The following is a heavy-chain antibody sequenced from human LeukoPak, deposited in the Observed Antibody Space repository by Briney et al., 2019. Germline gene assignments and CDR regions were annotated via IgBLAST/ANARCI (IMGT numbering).Heavy chain of an antibody. D-gene: IGHD6-19*01. V-gene: IGHV4-34*01. Sequence: SETLSLTCAVYGGSFSGYYWTWIRQPPGKGLEWIGEINDRGNVNYNPSLRSRVTMSVDTAKSQFSVKLTSVTAADTSVFYCARARGSSSGWGHYYYSLDVRGQGTTVTVSS. CDR3: ARARGSSSGWGHYYYSLDV. CDR1: GGSFSGYY. CDR2: INDRGNV. J-gene: IGHJ6*02.